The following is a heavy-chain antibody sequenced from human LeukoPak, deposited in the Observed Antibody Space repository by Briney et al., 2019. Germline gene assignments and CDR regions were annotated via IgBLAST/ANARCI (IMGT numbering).Heavy chain of an antibody. Sequence: GGSLRLSCEASGFTFSSFWMHWVRQAPGKGLVWVARIKGDGITTNYADPAKGRFTVSRDNAKNTVYLQMNSLRAEDTAIYYCAKDLHEIAADYWGQGTLVTVAS. V-gene: IGHV3-74*01. D-gene: IGHD2-21*01. CDR3: AKDLHEIAADY. CDR1: GFTFSSFW. CDR2: IKGDGITT. J-gene: IGHJ4*02.